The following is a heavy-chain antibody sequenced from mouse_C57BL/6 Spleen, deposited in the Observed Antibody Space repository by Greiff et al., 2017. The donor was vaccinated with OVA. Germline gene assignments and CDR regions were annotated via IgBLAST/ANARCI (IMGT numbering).Heavy chain of an antibody. CDR3: ARQGGAMDY. V-gene: IGHV1-50*01. J-gene: IGHJ4*01. CDR1: GYTFTSYW. CDR2: IDPSDSYT. Sequence: QVQLQQPGAELVKPGASVKLSCKASGYTFTSYWMQWVKQRPGQGLEWIGEIDPSDSYTNYNQKFKGKATVTVDTSSSTAYMQLSSLTSEDSAVDYCARQGGAMDYWGQGTSVTVSS.